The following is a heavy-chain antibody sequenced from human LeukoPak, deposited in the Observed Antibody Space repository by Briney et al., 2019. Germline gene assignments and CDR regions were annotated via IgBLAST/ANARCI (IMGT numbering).Heavy chain of an antibody. CDR2: IKQDGSEK. J-gene: IGHJ6*03. CDR3: ARAVRYFDWLLYPTSGYYYMDV. V-gene: IGHV3-7*01. Sequence: GGSLRLSCAASGFTFSSYWMSWVRQAPGKGLGWVANIKQDGSEKYYVDSVKGRFTITRDNAKNSLYLQMNSLRAEDTAVYYCARAVRYFDWLLYPTSGYYYMDVWGKGTTVTISS. D-gene: IGHD3-9*01. CDR1: GFTFSSYW.